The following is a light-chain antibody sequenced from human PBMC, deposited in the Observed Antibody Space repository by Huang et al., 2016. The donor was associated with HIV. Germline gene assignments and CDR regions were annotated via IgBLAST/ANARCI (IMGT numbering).Light chain of an antibody. CDR1: QSVNGNH. J-gene: IGKJ4*01. V-gene: IGKV3D-20*01. CDR2: AAS. Sequence: ETVLTQTPATLSLSPGERVTLSCGASQSVNGNHLGWYQKRVGLAPMLLFYAASRWTTEVPYRFSGSGSGTDFTLTISRLEPEDFAVYYCQQYGSTPLTFGGGTKVEIK. CDR3: QQYGSTPLT.